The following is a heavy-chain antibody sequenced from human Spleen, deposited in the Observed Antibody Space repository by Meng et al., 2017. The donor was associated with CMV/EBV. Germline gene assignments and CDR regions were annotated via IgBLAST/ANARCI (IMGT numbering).Heavy chain of an antibody. D-gene: IGHD3-16*01. CDR2: MKSKTDGGTT. V-gene: IGHV3-15*01. J-gene: IGHJ6*02. CDR3: AGDPGETYYYYGMDV. CDR1: GFTFSNAW. Sequence: GESLKISCAASGFTFSNAWMSWVRQAPGKGLECVGRMKSKTDGGTTDYAAPVKGRFTISSDDSKNTLYLQMNSLRAEDTAVYYWAGDPGETYYYYGMDVWGQGTTVTVSS.